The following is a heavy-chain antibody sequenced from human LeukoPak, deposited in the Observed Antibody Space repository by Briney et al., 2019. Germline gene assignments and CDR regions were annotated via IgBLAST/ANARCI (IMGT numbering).Heavy chain of an antibody. Sequence: PSETLSLTCGIYGGSYSGYYWTWVRQPPGKGLEWIGEINHGGSTNYNPSLKSRVTISVDTSKNQFSLKLNSVTAADTAVYYCARGRITGTTCPMDVWGKGTAVTV. CDR3: ARGRITGTTCPMDV. D-gene: IGHD1-7*01. CDR1: GGSYSGYY. CDR2: INHGGST. J-gene: IGHJ6*03. V-gene: IGHV4-34*01.